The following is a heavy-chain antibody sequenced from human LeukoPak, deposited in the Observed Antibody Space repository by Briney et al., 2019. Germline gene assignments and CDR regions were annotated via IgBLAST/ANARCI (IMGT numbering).Heavy chain of an antibody. CDR1: GGSISSYY. D-gene: IGHD1-26*01. CDR3: ARGGPYSGSYYPFDY. Sequence: RSETLSLTCSVSGGSISSYYWSWIRQPAGKGLEWIGRIYTSGSTNYNPSLKSRVTMSVDTSKNQFSLKLSSVTAADTALYYCARGGPYSGSYYPFDYWGQGIPVTVSS. V-gene: IGHV4-4*07. CDR2: IYTSGST. J-gene: IGHJ4*02.